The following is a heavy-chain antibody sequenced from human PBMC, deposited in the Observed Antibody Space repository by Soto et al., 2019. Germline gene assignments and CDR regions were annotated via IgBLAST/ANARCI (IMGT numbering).Heavy chain of an antibody. J-gene: IGHJ5*01. CDR3: AGGGFCSSTSSHPLDS. D-gene: IGHD2-2*01. V-gene: IGHV1-2*04. CDR2: VNPNSGGT. CDR1: GYTFTGYY. Sequence: ASVKVSCKASGYTFTGYYMHWVRQAPGQGLEWMGWVNPNSGGTNYAQKFQGWVTMTRDTSISTAYMELSRLRSDDTAVYYCAGGGFCSSTSSHPLDSGGKGTLVTVPS.